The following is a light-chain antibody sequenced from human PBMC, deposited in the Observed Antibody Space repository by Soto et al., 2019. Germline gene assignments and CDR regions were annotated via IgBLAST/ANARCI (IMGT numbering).Light chain of an antibody. Sequence: QSVLTQSSSASASLGSSVKLTCALSSGHSSYIIAWHQQQPGKAPRYLMKLEGSGSYNKGSGVPDRFSGSSSGADRYLTISNLQFEDEADYYCETWDFNTRVFGGGTKVTVL. CDR2: LEGSGSY. J-gene: IGLJ3*02. CDR1: SGHSSYI. CDR3: ETWDFNTRV. V-gene: IGLV4-60*02.